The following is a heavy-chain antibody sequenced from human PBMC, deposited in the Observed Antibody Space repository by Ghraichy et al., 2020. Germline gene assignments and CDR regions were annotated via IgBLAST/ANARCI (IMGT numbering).Heavy chain of an antibody. D-gene: IGHD2-15*01. Sequence: SETLSLTCALSGARLNCGRDFPSWIPSPAGKSLEWIGNIYSTTESTYYNPSHKSRVTISIETSKNQLSLKLKSVTAADTAVYYCARGLGYCSGGRCYSYHGMDVWGQGTTVTVS. CDR1: GARLNCGRDF. CDR3: ARGLGYCSGGRCYSYHGMDV. V-gene: IGHV4-31*11. J-gene: IGHJ6*02. CDR2: IYSTTEST.